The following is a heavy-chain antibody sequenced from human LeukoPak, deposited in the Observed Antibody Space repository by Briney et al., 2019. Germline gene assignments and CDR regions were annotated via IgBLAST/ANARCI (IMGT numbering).Heavy chain of an antibody. D-gene: IGHD5-18*01. CDR3: ARVKSYGHFDY. CDR2: IYTSGSP. V-gene: IGHV4-4*07. J-gene: IGHJ4*02. Sequence: SETLSLTCTVSGGSISSYYWSWIRQPAGKGLEWIGRIYTSGSPNYNSSLKSRVTMSVDTSKNQFSLKLISVTAADTAVYYCARVKSYGHFDYWGQGTLVTVSS. CDR1: GGSISSYY.